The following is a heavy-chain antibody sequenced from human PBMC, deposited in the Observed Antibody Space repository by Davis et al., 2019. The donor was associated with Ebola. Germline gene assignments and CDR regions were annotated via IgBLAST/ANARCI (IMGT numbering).Heavy chain of an antibody. CDR1: GFTFSSYG. CDR3: ARDSDGDGDYFDY. J-gene: IGHJ4*02. CDR2: IWYDGSNK. D-gene: IGHD4-17*01. Sequence: PGGSLRLSCAASGFTFSSYGMHWVRQAPGKGLEWVAVIWYDGSNKYYADSVKGRFTISRDNSKNTLYLQMNSLRAEDTAVYYCARDSDGDGDYFDYWGQGTLVTVSS. V-gene: IGHV3-33*01.